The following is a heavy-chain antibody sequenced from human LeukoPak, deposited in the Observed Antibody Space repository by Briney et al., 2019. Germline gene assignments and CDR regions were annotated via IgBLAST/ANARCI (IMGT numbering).Heavy chain of an antibody. D-gene: IGHD2-21*01. CDR3: VRELPPVVQYYFDH. V-gene: IGHV3-33*01. CDR2: IWYDGSNI. J-gene: IGHJ4*02. Sequence: GGSLTLSCAASGFTFSDYGMHWVRQAPGKGLEWVAVIWYDGSNIYYADSVKGRFTISRDNSRNTLYLQMNSLRAEDTAVYYCVRELPPVVQYYFDHWGPGTLATVSS. CDR1: GFTFSDYG.